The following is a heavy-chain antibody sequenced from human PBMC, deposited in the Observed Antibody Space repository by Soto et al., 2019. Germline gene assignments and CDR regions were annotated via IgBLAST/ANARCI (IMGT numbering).Heavy chain of an antibody. CDR1: GFTFDDYG. CDR3: ASWGSGSYWGYFDY. V-gene: IGHV3-20*04. Sequence: EVQLVESGGGVVRPGGSLRLSCAASGFTFDDYGMSWVRQAPGKGLEWVSGLTWNGGSTGYADSVKGRFTISRDNAKNSMYLQMNSLRAEDTALYYCASWGSGSYWGYFDYWGQGTLVTVSS. D-gene: IGHD1-26*01. CDR2: LTWNGGST. J-gene: IGHJ4*02.